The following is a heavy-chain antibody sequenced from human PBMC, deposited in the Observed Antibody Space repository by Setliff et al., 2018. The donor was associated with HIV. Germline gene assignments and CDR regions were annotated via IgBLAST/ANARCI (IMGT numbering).Heavy chain of an antibody. J-gene: IGHJ6*02. V-gene: IGHV1-2*02. D-gene: IGHD3-10*01. Sequence: ASVKVSCKASGYTFTGHYLHWVRQAPGQGLEWLGWVNPNSGDAIYAQNFQGRVTTTRDTSINAAYMELRGLRSDDTAVYYCARNFGLSPSGKYYYYYGMDMWGQWTTVTVS. CDR3: ARNFGLSPSGKYYYYYGMDM. CDR1: GYTFTGHY. CDR2: VNPNSGDA.